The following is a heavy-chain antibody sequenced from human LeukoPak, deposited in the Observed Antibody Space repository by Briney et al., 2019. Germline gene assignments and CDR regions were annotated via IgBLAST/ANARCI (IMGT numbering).Heavy chain of an antibody. J-gene: IGHJ4*02. CDR2: IYYSGTT. CDR1: GGSISSDY. D-gene: IGHD3-10*01. V-gene: IGHV4-59*08. Sequence: SETLSLTCAVSGGSISSDYWSWIRQPPGKGLEWIGCIYYSGTTNYNPSLNSRVTISIDTSKTQFSLRLTSVTAADTAVYFCASHQLRGFLDDNWGQGTLVTVSS. CDR3: ASHQLRGFLDDN.